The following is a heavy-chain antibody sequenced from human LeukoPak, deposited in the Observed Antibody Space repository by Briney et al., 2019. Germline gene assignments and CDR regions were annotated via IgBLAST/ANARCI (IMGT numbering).Heavy chain of an antibody. CDR1: GFTFSSYI. CDR3: AKDVGDSSGHEFDY. Sequence: PGGSLRLSCAASGFTFSSYIMNWVRQAPGKGLEWVSAISGSGGSTYYADSVKGRFTISRDNSKNTLYLQMNSLRAEDTAAYYCAKDVGDSSGHEFDYWGQGTLVTVSS. V-gene: IGHV3-23*01. D-gene: IGHD6-19*01. J-gene: IGHJ4*02. CDR2: ISGSGGST.